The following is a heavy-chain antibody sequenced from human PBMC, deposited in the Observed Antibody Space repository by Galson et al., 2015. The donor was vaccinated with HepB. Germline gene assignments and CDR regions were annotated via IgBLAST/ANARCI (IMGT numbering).Heavy chain of an antibody. CDR3: ARLRISGSYRTFDD. CDR1: GGSVSSHHW. Sequence: SETLSLTCAVSGGSVSSHHWWSWVRQPPGKGLEWIGEIYHSGSTIYNPSLKSRVTISVDKSKNQFSLKLSSVTAADTAVYYCARLRISGSYRTFDDWGQGTLVTVSS. J-gene: IGHJ4*02. D-gene: IGHD1-26*01. CDR2: IYHSGST. V-gene: IGHV4-4*02.